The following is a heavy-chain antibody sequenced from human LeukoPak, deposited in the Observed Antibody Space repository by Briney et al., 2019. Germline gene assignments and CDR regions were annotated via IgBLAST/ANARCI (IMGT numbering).Heavy chain of an antibody. CDR2: IYYSGST. CDR1: VGSIKISSYH. Sequence: SETLSLTCTVSVGSIKISSYHWGWIRQPPGKGLEWIGSIYYSGSTYYNPSLESRVTISVDTSKNQFSLKLSSVTAADTAVYYCERIVAKIYYYYYYMDVWGKGTTVTVSS. V-gene: IGHV4-39*01. D-gene: IGHD5-12*01. J-gene: IGHJ6*03. CDR3: ERIVAKIYYYYYYMDV.